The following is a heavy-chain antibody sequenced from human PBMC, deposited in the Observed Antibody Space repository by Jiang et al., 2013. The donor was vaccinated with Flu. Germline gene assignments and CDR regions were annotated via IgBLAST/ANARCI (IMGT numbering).Heavy chain of an antibody. V-gene: IGHV7-4-1*02. CDR3: AREGYYFDTTGSPRSHGLDV. CDR2: INTGNGDP. J-gene: IGHJ6*01. CDR1: AYSFTSYA. Sequence: QSGSELRKPGASVKVSCTASAYSFTSYALTWVRQAPGQGLEWMGWINTGNGDPTYAQAFTGRFVFSSDTSVSTAYLHISDLKAEDTAVYYCAREGYYFDTTGSPRSHGLDVWGPRDRGHRL. D-gene: IGHD3-22*01.